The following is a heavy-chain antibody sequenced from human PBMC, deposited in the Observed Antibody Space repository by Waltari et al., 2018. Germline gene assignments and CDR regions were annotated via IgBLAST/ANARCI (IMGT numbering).Heavy chain of an antibody. D-gene: IGHD5-18*01. J-gene: IGHJ4*02. CDR2: ISSSSSTI. Sequence: EVQLVESGGGLVQPGGSLRLSCAASGFTFSSYGMNWVRQAPGKGLGWVSDISSSSSTIYYADSVKGRFTISRDNAKRSLYLQMNSLRAEDTAVYYCASGSYSYGLGYWGQGTLVTVSS. V-gene: IGHV3-48*01. CDR3: ASGSYSYGLGY. CDR1: GFTFSSYG.